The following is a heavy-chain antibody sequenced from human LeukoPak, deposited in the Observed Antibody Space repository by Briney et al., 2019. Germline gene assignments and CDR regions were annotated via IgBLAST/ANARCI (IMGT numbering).Heavy chain of an antibody. CDR3: ARTFDWSY. CDR2: ICYDGSNK. V-gene: IGHV3-33*08. Sequence: GGSLRLSCAASGFTFSSYGMHWVRQAPGKGLEWVAVICYDGSNKYYADFVKGRFTISRDNSKNTLYLQMNSLRAEDTAVYYCARTFDWSYWGQGTLVTVSS. CDR1: GFTFSSYG. J-gene: IGHJ4*02. D-gene: IGHD3-9*01.